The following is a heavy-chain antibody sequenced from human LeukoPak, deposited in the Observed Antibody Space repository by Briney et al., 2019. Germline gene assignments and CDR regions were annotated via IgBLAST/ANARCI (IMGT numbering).Heavy chain of an antibody. V-gene: IGHV3-48*03. CDR3: ANTVTTGDYYYYYMDV. Sequence: GGSLRLSCAASGFTFSSYEMNWVRQAPGKGLEWVSYISSSGSTIYYADSVKGRFTISRDNAKNSLYLQMNSLRAEDTAVYYCANTVTTGDYYYYYMDVWGKGTTVTISS. CDR1: GFTFSSYE. CDR2: ISSSGSTI. D-gene: IGHD4-17*01. J-gene: IGHJ6*03.